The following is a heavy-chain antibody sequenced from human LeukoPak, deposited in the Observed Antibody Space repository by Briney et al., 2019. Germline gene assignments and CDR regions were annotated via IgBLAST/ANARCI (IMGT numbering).Heavy chain of an antibody. V-gene: IGHV3-66*01. D-gene: IGHD6-13*01. CDR2: IYSGGST. J-gene: IGHJ5*02. Sequence: GGSLRLSCAASEFSVGSNYMTWVRQAPGKGLEWVSLIYSGGSTYYADSVKGRFTISRDNSKNTLYLQMNSLRAEDTAVYYCARDESSSWYGNWFDPWGQGTLVTVSS. CDR1: EFSVGSNY. CDR3: ARDESSSWYGNWFDP.